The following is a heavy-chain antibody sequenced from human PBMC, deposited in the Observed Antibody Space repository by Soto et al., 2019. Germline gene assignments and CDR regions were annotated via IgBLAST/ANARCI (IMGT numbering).Heavy chain of an antibody. Sequence: GGCLRLSWAASGFILSSYSVNWVRQAPGKGLEWVSSISSSSSYIYYADSVKGRFTISRDNAKNSLYLQMNSLRAEDTAVYYCARDRPTYYDSSGYYFGAFDICGHGTMVTVSS. CDR3: ARDRPTYYDSSGYYFGAFDI. J-gene: IGHJ3*02. V-gene: IGHV3-21*01. CDR2: ISSSSSYI. D-gene: IGHD3-22*01. CDR1: GFILSSYS.